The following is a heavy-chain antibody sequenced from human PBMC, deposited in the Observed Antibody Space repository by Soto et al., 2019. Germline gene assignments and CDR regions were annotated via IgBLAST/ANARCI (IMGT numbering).Heavy chain of an antibody. CDR3: AREVASAGGEYDY. Sequence: QVQLVQSAAEVKNPGASVKVSCKASGYTFTKYGIGWVRQAPGQGLEWMGWISGYNGNTNYAQNLQGRVTMTTDTSTSTGYMELRALRSDDTAVYYCAREVASAGGEYDYWGQGTLVTVSS. V-gene: IGHV1-18*01. CDR1: GYTFTKYG. J-gene: IGHJ4*02. D-gene: IGHD6-13*01. CDR2: ISGYNGNT.